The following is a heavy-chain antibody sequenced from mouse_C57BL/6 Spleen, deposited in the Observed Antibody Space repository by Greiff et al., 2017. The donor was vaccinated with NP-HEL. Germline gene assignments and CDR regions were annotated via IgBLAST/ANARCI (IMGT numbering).Heavy chain of an antibody. CDR2: ISDGGSYT. Sequence: EVKLVESGGGLVKPGGSLKLSCAASGFTFSSYAMSWVRQTPEKRLEWVATISDGGSYTYYPDNVKGRFTISRDTAKNNLYLQMSHLKSEDTAMYYCAREGDDYAYAMDYWGQGTSVTVSS. J-gene: IGHJ4*01. CDR1: GFTFSSYA. D-gene: IGHD2-4*01. V-gene: IGHV5-4*01. CDR3: AREGDDYAYAMDY.